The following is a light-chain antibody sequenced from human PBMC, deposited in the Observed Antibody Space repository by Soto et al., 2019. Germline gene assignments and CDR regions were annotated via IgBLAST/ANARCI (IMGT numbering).Light chain of an antibody. CDR1: QSISTW. V-gene: IGKV1-5*03. CDR3: QQYKTYSRT. CDR2: KAS. J-gene: IGKJ1*01. Sequence: DIQMTQSPSTLSASVGDRVTITCRASQSISTWLAWYQQKPGKAPKVLIYKASSLESGVPSRFSGSGSGTEFTLTISSLQPDDFATYYGQQYKTYSRTFGQGTKVEIK.